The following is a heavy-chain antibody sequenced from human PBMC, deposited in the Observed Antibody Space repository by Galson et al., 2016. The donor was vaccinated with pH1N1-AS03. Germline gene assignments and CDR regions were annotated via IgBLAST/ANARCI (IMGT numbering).Heavy chain of an antibody. V-gene: IGHV3-48*02. J-gene: IGHJ4*02. Sequence: SLRLSCAASEFTFSIYHMSWVRQAPGKGLEWVSYINRRSNTIYYADYVKGRFTISRDNAKNSLYLQMNSLRDVDTAAYYCARDSGARGTFDNWGQGALVTVSS. D-gene: IGHD3-10*01. CDR2: INRRSNTI. CDR3: ARDSGARGTFDN. CDR1: EFTFSIYH.